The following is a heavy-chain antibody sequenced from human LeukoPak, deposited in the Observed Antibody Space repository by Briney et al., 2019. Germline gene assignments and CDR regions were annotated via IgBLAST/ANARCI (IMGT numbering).Heavy chain of an antibody. CDR3: ARDRSGYIDRPIDY. CDR1: GFTLSSYA. J-gene: IGHJ4*02. CDR2: ISSSGSTI. Sequence: GGPLRLSCAASGFTLSSYAMSWVRQAPGKGLEWVSYISSSGSTIYYADSVKGRFTISRDNAKNSLYLQMNSLRAEDTAVYYCARDRSGYIDRPIDYWGQGALVTVSS. V-gene: IGHV3-48*03. D-gene: IGHD5-12*01.